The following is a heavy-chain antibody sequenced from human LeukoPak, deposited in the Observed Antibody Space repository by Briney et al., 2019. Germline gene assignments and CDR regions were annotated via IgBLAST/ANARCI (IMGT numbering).Heavy chain of an antibody. CDR3: ARDLRWTTHFDY. V-gene: IGHV4-30-4*01. D-gene: IGHD1-14*01. CDR1: GGSISSGDYY. J-gene: IGHJ4*02. Sequence: SETLSLTCTVSGGSISSGDYYWSWIRQPPGKGLEWIGYIYYSGSTYYNPSLKSRVTISVDTSKNQFSLKLSSVTAAGTAVYYCARDLRWTTHFDYWGQGTLVTVSS. CDR2: IYYSGST.